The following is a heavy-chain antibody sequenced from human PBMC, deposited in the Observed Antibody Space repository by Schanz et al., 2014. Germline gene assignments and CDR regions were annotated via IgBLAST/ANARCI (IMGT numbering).Heavy chain of an antibody. Sequence: QVQLQQWGAGLLKPSETLSLICVINGGSFSAYHWSWLRQSPGKGPEWIGEISHDGTTNYNPSLKRRVTISGDTAKNQFSLNLTSVTAADTAVYYCASRRRMGISMVRGILKGWFDPWGQGTLVTVSS. CDR2: ISHDGTT. J-gene: IGHJ5*02. CDR1: GGSFSAYH. V-gene: IGHV4-34*02. D-gene: IGHD3-10*01. CDR3: ASRRRMGISMVRGILKGWFDP.